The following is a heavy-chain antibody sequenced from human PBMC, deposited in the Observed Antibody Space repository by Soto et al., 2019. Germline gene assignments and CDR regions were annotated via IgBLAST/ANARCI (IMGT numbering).Heavy chain of an antibody. V-gene: IGHV1-69*13. CDR1: GGTFSSYA. D-gene: IGHD6-19*01. Sequence: SVKVSCKASGGTFSSYAISWVRQAPGQGLEWMGGIIPIFGTANYAQKFQGRVTITADESTSTAYMELSSLRSEDTAVYYCARRDSSGWYGPYYGMDVWGQGTTVTVSS. CDR3: ARRDSSGWYGPYYGMDV. CDR2: IIPIFGTA. J-gene: IGHJ6*02.